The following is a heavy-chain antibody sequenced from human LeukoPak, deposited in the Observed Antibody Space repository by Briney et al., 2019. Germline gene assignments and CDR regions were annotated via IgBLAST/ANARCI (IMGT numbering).Heavy chain of an antibody. D-gene: IGHD4-23*01. CDR2: ISSSGSTI. Sequence: GGSLRLSCAASGFTFSSYEMNWVRQAPGKGLEWVLYISSSGSTIYYADSVKGRFTISRDNAKNSLYLQMNSLRAEDTAVYYCARDYGGSSPFDYWGQGTLVTVSS. J-gene: IGHJ4*02. CDR3: ARDYGGSSPFDY. CDR1: GFTFSSYE. V-gene: IGHV3-48*03.